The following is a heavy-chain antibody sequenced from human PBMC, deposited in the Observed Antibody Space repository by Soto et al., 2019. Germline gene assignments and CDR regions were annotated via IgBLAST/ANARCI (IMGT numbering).Heavy chain of an antibody. CDR2: LDPSSTYI. CDR3: VRGSYGDYDS. Sequence: EVQLVESGGGLVKPGGSLRLSCAASGFTFSAYTMNWVRQAPGKGLEWVSSLDPSSTYIYYADSVKGRFTLSRDNAKNSLFLRLNSLRADDTALDYCVRGSYGDYDSWGQGTLVTVSS. V-gene: IGHV3-21*02. D-gene: IGHD4-17*01. CDR1: GFTFSAYT. J-gene: IGHJ5*01.